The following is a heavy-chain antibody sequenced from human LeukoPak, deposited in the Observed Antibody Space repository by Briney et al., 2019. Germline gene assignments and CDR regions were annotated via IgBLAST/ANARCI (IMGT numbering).Heavy chain of an antibody. CDR2: IYSGGST. Sequence: PGGSLRLSCAASGFTVSSNYMSWVRQAPGKGLEWVSVIYSGGSTYYADSVKGRFTISRDNSKNTLYLQMNSLRAEDTAVYYCARESYYDSSGYPGYFDYWGQGTLVADSS. CDR3: ARESYYDSSGYPGYFDY. CDR1: GFTVSSNY. V-gene: IGHV3-53*01. J-gene: IGHJ4*02. D-gene: IGHD3-22*01.